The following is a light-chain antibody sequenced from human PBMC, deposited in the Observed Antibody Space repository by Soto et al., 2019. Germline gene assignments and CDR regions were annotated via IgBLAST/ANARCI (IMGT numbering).Light chain of an antibody. CDR1: QSVSSSY. V-gene: IGKV3-20*01. Sequence: EIVLSQSPGTLSLSTGERATVSCRASQSVSSSYLAWYQQKPGQAPRLLIYGASSRATGIPDRFSGSGSGTDFTLTISRLDPEDFAVYYCQQYGSSPPTFGPGTKVDI. CDR2: GAS. CDR3: QQYGSSPPT. J-gene: IGKJ3*01.